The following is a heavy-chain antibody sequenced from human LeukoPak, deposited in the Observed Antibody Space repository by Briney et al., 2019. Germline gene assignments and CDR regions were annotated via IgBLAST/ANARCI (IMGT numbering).Heavy chain of an antibody. CDR1: GGSFSDYY. V-gene: IGHV4-34*01. CDR3: SYGSGDY. D-gene: IGHD3-10*01. J-gene: IGHJ4*02. CDR2: INHSGST. Sequence: SETLSLTCAVYGGSFSDYYWSWIRQPPGKGLEWIGEINHSGSTNYNPSLKSRVTISVDTSKNQFSLKLSSVTAADTAVYYYSYGSGDYWGQGTLVTVSS.